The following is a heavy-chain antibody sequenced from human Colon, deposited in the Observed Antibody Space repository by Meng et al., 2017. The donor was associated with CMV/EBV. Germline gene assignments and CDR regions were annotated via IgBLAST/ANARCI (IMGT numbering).Heavy chain of an antibody. V-gene: IGHV3-30*02. D-gene: IGHD2-2*01. CDR1: GFTFSSYG. Sequence: SCKASGFTFSSYGMHWVRQAPGKGLEWLAFIRYDGANKYYADSVKGRYTISRDNSKSTLYLQINSLRAEDTAVYYCAKVGYCSSASCYYHPMDVWGQGTTVTVSS. J-gene: IGHJ6*02. CDR3: AKVGYCSSASCYYHPMDV. CDR2: IRYDGANK.